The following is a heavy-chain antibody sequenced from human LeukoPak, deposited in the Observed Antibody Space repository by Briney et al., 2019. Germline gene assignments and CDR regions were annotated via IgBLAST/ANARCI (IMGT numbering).Heavy chain of an antibody. CDR3: ARGQTGCSGGSCYSHYYYYMDA. CDR2: INPNSGGT. Sequence: GASVKVSCKASGYIFTDYYMHWVRQAPGHGLKWMGGINPNSGGTKYGQKFQGRVTMTRDTSISTAYMELSRLRSDDTAVYYCARGQTGCSGGSCYSHYYYYMDAWGKGTTVTISS. D-gene: IGHD2-15*01. CDR1: GYIFTDYY. J-gene: IGHJ6*03. V-gene: IGHV1-2*02.